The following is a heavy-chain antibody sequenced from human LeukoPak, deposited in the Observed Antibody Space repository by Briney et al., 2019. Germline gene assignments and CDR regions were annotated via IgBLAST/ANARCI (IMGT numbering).Heavy chain of an antibody. J-gene: IGHJ4*01. D-gene: IGHD3-16*01. CDR1: GFTFTGHN. V-gene: IGHV3-48*04. CDR3: ARAMSTFXGVXNYFD. CDR2: VSISSGTI. Sequence: GGPLRLSCAASGFTFTGHNMNWVRQAPGKGLEWVSFVSISSGTIYYADSVKGRFSVSRDNAKSSLDLQMNSLRAEDTAVYYCARAMSTFXGVXNYFD.